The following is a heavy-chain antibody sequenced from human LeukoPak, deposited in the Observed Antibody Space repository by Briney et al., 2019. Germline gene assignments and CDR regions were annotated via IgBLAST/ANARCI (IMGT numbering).Heavy chain of an antibody. D-gene: IGHD5-18*01. CDR3: TRDLGVDTTIIFFYY. J-gene: IGHJ4*02. CDR1: GYTFTSFG. Sequence: ASVKVSCKASGYTFTSFGISWVRQAPGQGLEWMGWSSAYNGNTNYAQKFQGRVTMTTDTSTSTAYMEVRSLRSDDTAVYYCTRDLGVDTTIIFFYYWGQGSLVTVSS. CDR2: SSAYNGNT. V-gene: IGHV1-18*01.